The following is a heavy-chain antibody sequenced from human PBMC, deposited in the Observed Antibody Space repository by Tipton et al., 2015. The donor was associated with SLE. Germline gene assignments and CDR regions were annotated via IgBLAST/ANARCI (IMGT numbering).Heavy chain of an antibody. V-gene: IGHV3-30*04. Sequence: SLRLSCVVSGVTFRNFAMHWVRQAPGKGLEWVAVISYDGSNKYYADSVKGRFTISRDNSKNTLYLQMNSLRAEDTAVYYCASELGIWVGYWGQGTLVIVSS. D-gene: IGHD7-27*01. CDR2: ISYDGSNK. CDR3: ASELGIWVGY. J-gene: IGHJ4*02. CDR1: GVTFRNFA.